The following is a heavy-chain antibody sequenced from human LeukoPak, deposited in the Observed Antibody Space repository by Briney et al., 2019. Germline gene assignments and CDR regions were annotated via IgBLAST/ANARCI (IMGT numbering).Heavy chain of an antibody. V-gene: IGHV3-30*02. D-gene: IGHD1-1*01. CDR3: AKDVYPELERYFDY. Sequence: GGSLRLSCAASGFTFSSYGMHWVRQAPGKGLEWVAFIRYDGSNKYNAESVKVPFTISRDNSKNTLYLQMNRLRAEDTAVYYCAKDVYPELERYFDYWGQGTLVTVSS. CDR2: IRYDGSNK. CDR1: GFTFSSYG. J-gene: IGHJ4*02.